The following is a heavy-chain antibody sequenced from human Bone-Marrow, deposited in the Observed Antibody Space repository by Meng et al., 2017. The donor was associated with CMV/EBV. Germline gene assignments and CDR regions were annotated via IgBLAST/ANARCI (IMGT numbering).Heavy chain of an antibody. Sequence: SLKISCAASGFIFDDYAMHWVRQAPGKGLEWVSGISWNSGSIGYADSVKGRFTISRDNAKNSLYLQMNSLRAEDTALYYCAKDTHSSSWLGYNFDYWGQGTLVTVSS. CDR2: ISWNSGSI. D-gene: IGHD6-13*01. CDR3: AKDTHSSSWLGYNFDY. V-gene: IGHV3-9*01. CDR1: GFIFDDYA. J-gene: IGHJ4*02.